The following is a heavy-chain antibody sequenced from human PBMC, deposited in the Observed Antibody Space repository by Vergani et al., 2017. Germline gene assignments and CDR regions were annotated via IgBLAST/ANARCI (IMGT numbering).Heavy chain of an antibody. J-gene: IGHJ5*02. D-gene: IGHD1-14*01. CDR3: ARDLRLLYNRFDP. CDR1: GFTFNQYG. CDR2: TCYDGNNK. Sequence: QVQLVESGGGVVQPGRSLRLSCAASGFTFNQYGMHWVRQAPGTGLESVAVTCYDGNNKQYADSVKGRFTISRDNSNSTMYLQMNSLRDEDTGVYYCARDLRLLYNRFDPWGQGTLVTVSS. V-gene: IGHV3-33*01.